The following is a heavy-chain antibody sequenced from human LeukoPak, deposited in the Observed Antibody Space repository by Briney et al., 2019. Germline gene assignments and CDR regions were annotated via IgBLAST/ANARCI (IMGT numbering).Heavy chain of an antibody. J-gene: IGHJ3*02. V-gene: IGHV4-4*07. CDR2: IDASGST. Sequence: SETLSLTCTVSGDSVCSYYWIWMRRPAGRGLEWIGRIDASGSTNYNPYLKSRVTKSVDSSKNQFSLKVSSVTAADTAVYYCARKDGDIWGQGTMVTVSS. D-gene: IGHD5-24*01. CDR3: ARKDGDI. CDR1: GDSVCSYY.